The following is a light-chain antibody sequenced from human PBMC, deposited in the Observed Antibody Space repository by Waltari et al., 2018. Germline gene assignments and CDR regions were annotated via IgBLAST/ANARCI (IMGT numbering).Light chain of an antibody. CDR2: YAS. CDR1: QDINSD. CDR3: QHFKTYPIT. J-gene: IGKJ5*01. Sequence: AIQLTQSPSSLSASVGDSVPIACRASQDINSDLAWYQQKPGKAPKLLIYYASSLQSGVPSRFSGSGSGTDFTLTISSLQPEDFATYHCQHFKTYPITFGQGTRLEIK. V-gene: IGKV1-13*02.